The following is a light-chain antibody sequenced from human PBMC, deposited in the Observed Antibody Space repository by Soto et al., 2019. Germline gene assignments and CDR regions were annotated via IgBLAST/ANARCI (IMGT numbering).Light chain of an antibody. CDR2: MNS. CDR1: RSNIGSAI. J-gene: IGLJ3*02. CDR3: VAWDDNLSSRV. V-gene: IGLV1-47*01. Sequence: QSVLTQPPSLSGTPGQMVTISCIGSRSNIGSAIVHWYQQLPGTAPKHLIYMNSHRPSGVPDRFSASKSGTSASLVITGLRPEDEADYFCVAWDDNLSSRVFGGGTKVTVL.